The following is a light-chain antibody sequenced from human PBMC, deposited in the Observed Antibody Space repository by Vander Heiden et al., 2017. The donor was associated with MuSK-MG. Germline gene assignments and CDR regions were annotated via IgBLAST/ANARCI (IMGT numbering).Light chain of an antibody. CDR2: SNN. CDR3: AAWDDSLNGHWV. V-gene: IGLV1-44*01. J-gene: IGLJ3*02. CDR1: SSNIGSNT. Sequence: QSVLTHPPSASAPPGQRVTISCSGSSSNIGSNTVHWYQQLPGTAPKLLIYSNNQRPSGVPDRFSGSKSGTSASLAISGLQSEDEADYYCAAWDDSLNGHWVFGGGTKLTVL.